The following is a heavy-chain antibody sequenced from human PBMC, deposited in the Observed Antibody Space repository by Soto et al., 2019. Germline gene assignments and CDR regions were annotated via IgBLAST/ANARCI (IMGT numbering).Heavy chain of an antibody. Sequence: GESLKISCQGSGYSCTSYWIGWVRQMPGKGLEWMGIIYPGDSDTRYSPSFQGQVTISADKSISTAYLQWSSLKASDTAMYYCARQGGQHKAYYYGMDVWGQGTTVTVSS. D-gene: IGHD6-13*01. CDR1: GYSCTSYW. CDR2: IYPGDSDT. J-gene: IGHJ6*02. V-gene: IGHV5-51*01. CDR3: ARQGGQHKAYYYGMDV.